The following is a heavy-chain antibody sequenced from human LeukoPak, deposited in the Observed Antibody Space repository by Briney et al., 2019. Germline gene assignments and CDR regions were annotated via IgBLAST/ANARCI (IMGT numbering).Heavy chain of an antibody. CDR2: IIPIFGTA. V-gene: IGHV1-69*13. CDR3: ARDRCSGGSCYSGY. CDR1: GGAFSSYA. J-gene: IGHJ4*02. D-gene: IGHD2-15*01. Sequence: GASVKVSCKASGGAFSSYAISWVRQAPGQGLEWMGGIIPIFGTANYAQKFQGRVTITADESTSTAYMKLSSLRSEDTAVYYCARDRCSGGSCYSGYWGQGTLVTVSS.